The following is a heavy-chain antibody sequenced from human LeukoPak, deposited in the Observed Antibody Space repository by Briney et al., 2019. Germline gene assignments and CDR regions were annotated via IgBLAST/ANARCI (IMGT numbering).Heavy chain of an antibody. CDR3: ATSWGPDTSAFRWGRDGMDV. D-gene: IGHD3-16*01. CDR2: ISKSGDRT. CDR1: GGSISSYY. J-gene: IGHJ6*02. Sequence: ETLSLTCTVSGGSISSYYWSWIRQPPGKGLEWVSAISKSGDRTYYAASAKGRFTIHRDNSKNTQYLQMNSLRAEDTAVYYCATSWGPDTSAFRWGRDGMDVWGQGTTVIVS. V-gene: IGHV3-23*01.